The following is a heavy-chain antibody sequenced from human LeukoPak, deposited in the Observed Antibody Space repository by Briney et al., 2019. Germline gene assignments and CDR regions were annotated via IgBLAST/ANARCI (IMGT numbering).Heavy chain of an antibody. CDR1: GFTFSSYA. J-gene: IGHJ4*02. V-gene: IGHV3-30-3*01. CDR2: ISYDGSNK. D-gene: IGHD3-22*01. CDR3: AKAFYYYDSSGSNPLVFDY. Sequence: GGSLRLSCAASGFTFSSYAMHWVRQAPGKGLEWVAVISYDGSNKYYADSVKGRFTISRDNSKNTLYLQMNSLRAEDTAVYYCAKAFYYYDSSGSNPLVFDYWGQGTLVTVSS.